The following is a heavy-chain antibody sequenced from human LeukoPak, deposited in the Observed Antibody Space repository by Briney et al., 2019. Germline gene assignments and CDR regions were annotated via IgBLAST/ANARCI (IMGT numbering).Heavy chain of an antibody. Sequence: GGSLRLSCAASGFTFSSYDMHWVRQATGKGLEWVSAIGTAGDPYYPGSVKGRFTISRENAKNSLYLQMNGLRAGDTAVYYCARDRGYCSSTSCYYYGMDVWGKGTTVTVSS. CDR2: IGTAGDP. V-gene: IGHV3-13*05. CDR3: ARDRGYCSSTSCYYYGMDV. D-gene: IGHD2-2*01. J-gene: IGHJ6*04. CDR1: GFTFSSYD.